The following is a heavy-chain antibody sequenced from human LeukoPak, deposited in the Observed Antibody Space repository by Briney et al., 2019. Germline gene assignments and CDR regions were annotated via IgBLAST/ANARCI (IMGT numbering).Heavy chain of an antibody. CDR1: GFTFSSYW. J-gene: IGHJ4*02. Sequence: GGSLRLSCAASGFTFSSYWMSWVRQAPGKGLEWVANIKQDGSEKHYVDSVKGRFTISRDNAKNSLYLQMNSLIAEDTAVYYCARKPGIAAAGAFDYWGQGTLVTVSS. CDR2: IKQDGSEK. V-gene: IGHV3-7*01. CDR3: ARKPGIAAAGAFDY. D-gene: IGHD6-13*01.